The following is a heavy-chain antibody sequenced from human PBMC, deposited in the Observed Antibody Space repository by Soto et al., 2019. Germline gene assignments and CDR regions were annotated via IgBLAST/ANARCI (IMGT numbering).Heavy chain of an antibody. Sequence: PSETLSLTCSVSGGCLSKFYWSWIRKTAGKGLEWMGRVYATGTTDYNPSLRSRVAMSVDISKKTFSLRLTSVTAADTGVYYCVRDGSKTLRDWFDPWGQGKLVTVS. J-gene: IGHJ5*02. CDR3: VRDGSKTLRDWFDP. D-gene: IGHD4-17*01. CDR1: GGCLSKFY. CDR2: VYATGTT. V-gene: IGHV4-4*07.